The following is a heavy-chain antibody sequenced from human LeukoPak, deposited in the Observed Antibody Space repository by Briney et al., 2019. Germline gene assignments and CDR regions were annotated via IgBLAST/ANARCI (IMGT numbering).Heavy chain of an antibody. Sequence: PSETLSLTRTVSGGSISSYYWSWIRQPPGKGLEWIGNIYYSGSTNYNPSLKSRVTISVDTSKSQFSLKLSSVTAADTAVYYCARDYYGSGSSDYWGQGTLVTVSS. CDR2: IYYSGST. V-gene: IGHV4-59*01. CDR3: ARDYYGSGSSDY. D-gene: IGHD3-10*01. CDR1: GGSISSYY. J-gene: IGHJ4*02.